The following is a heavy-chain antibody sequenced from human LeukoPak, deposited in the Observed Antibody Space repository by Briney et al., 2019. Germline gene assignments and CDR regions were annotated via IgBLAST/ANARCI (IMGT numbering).Heavy chain of an antibody. CDR1: GGSFSGYY. CDR3: ARLTRRSGNYFEN. V-gene: IGHV4-34*01. J-gene: IGHJ4*02. Sequence: SETLSLTCAVYGGSFSGYYWSWIRQPPGKGLEWIGEINHSGSTNYNPSLKSRVTISVDTSKNQFSLKLSSVTAADTAVYYCARLTRRSGNYFENWGQGTLVSVSS. CDR2: INHSGST. D-gene: IGHD1-1*01.